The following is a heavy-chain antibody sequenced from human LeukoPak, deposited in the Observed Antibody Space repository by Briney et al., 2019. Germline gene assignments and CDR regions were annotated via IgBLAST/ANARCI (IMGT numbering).Heavy chain of an antibody. Sequence: GGSLRLSCAASGFTFSDYWMHWVRQSSGKGLEWVSGIGSSGGGTYYADSVKGRFTISRDTSKDTVYLQMDSLRAEDTAIYYCAKIHQNRVVVGAKGAFDIWGQGTVVTVSS. V-gene: IGHV3-23*01. J-gene: IGHJ3*02. CDR3: AKIHQNRVVVGAKGAFDI. D-gene: IGHD2-15*01. CDR2: IGSSGGGT. CDR1: GFTFSDYW.